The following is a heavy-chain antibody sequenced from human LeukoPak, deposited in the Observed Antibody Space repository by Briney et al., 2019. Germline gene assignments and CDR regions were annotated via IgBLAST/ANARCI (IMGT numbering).Heavy chain of an antibody. CDR3: ARAMDV. Sequence: AGGSLRLSCVASGFTFSSYAMGWVRQAPGKGLEWVANINQDGSKKYCVASVKGRFTISRDNARNSVYLQMNSLRAEDTAVYYCARAMDVWGQGTTVTVSS. CDR1: GFTFSSYA. J-gene: IGHJ6*02. CDR2: INQDGSKK. V-gene: IGHV3-7*03.